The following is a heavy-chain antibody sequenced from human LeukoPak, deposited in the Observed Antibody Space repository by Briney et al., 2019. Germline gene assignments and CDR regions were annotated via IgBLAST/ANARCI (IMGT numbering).Heavy chain of an antibody. V-gene: IGHV3-23*01. J-gene: IGHJ4*02. CDR1: GFTFNSYA. Sequence: GGSLRLSCAASGFTFNSYAMSWVRQAPGKGLEWVSAISGSGGSTYYADSLKGRFTISRDNSKNTLYLQMNSLRAEDTAVYYCAQGGAVAGTDYFDYWGQGTLVTVSS. D-gene: IGHD6-19*01. CDR3: AQGGAVAGTDYFDY. CDR2: ISGSGGST.